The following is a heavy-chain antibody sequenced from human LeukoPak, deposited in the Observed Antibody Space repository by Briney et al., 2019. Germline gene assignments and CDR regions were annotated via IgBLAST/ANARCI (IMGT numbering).Heavy chain of an antibody. CDR3: ARGVVPAARRSLGRFYFDY. CDR1: GGSISSYY. Sequence: SETLSLTCTVSGGSISSYYWSWFRQPPGKGRGWIGYIYYSGSTNYNPSLKSRVTISVDTSKNQFSLKLSSVTAADTAVYYCARGVVPAARRSLGRFYFDYWGQGTLVTVSS. J-gene: IGHJ4*02. CDR2: IYYSGST. D-gene: IGHD2-2*01. V-gene: IGHV4-59*01.